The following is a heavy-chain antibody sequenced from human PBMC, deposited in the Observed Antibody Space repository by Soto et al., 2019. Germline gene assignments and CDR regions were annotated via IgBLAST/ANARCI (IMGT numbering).Heavy chain of an antibody. V-gene: IGHV4-39*01. J-gene: IGHJ6*02. CDR2: IYYSGST. CDR3: ARVSLRYFDI. CDR1: GGSISSSSYY. D-gene: IGHD3-9*01. Sequence: PSETLSLTCTVSGGSISSSSYYWGWIRQPPGKGLEWIGSIYYSGSTYYNPSLKSRVTISVDTSKNQFSLKLSSVTAADTAVYCCARVSLRYFDIWGQGTTVTVSS.